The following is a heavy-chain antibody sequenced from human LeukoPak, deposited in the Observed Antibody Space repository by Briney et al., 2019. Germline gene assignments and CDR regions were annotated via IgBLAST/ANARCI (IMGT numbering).Heavy chain of an antibody. D-gene: IGHD5-24*01. J-gene: IGHJ3*02. Sequence: PGGSLRLSCAASGFTFSSYEMNWVRQAPGKGLEWVSYISSSGSTIYYADSVKGRFTISRDNAKNSLYLQMNSLTAEDTAVYFCARDLRGLDAFDIWGQGTMVTVSS. CDR1: GFTFSSYE. V-gene: IGHV3-48*03. CDR3: ARDLRGLDAFDI. CDR2: ISSSGSTI.